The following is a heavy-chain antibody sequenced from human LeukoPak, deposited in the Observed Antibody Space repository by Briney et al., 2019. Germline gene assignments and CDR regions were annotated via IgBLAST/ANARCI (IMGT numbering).Heavy chain of an antibody. J-gene: IGHJ4*02. CDR3: AKGRTYDRSPTEDY. Sequence: PGGSLRLSCAASGFTFSSYAMSWVRQAPGKGLEWVSAISGSGGSTYYADSVKGRFTISRDNSKNTLYPQMNSLRAEDTAVYYCAKGRTYDRSPTEDYWGQGTLVTVSS. CDR2: ISGSGGST. V-gene: IGHV3-23*01. D-gene: IGHD3-3*01. CDR1: GFTFSSYA.